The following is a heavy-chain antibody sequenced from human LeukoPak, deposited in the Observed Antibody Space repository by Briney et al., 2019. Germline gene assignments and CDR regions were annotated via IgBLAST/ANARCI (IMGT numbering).Heavy chain of an antibody. CDR2: IYYSGST. V-gene: IGHV4-30-4*01. J-gene: IGHJ6*02. D-gene: IGHD1-1*01. CDR3: ARVELYYYGMDV. CDR1: GGSISSGDYY. Sequence: PPQTLSLTCTVSGGSISSGDYYWSWIRQPPGKGLEWIGYIYYSGSTYYNPSLKSRVTISVDASKNQFSLKLSSVTAADTAVYYCARVELYYYGMDVWGQGTTVTVSS.